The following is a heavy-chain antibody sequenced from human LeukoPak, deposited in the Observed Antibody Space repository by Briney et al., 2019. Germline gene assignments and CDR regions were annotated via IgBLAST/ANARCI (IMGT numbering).Heavy chain of an antibody. CDR2: ISYDGSNK. Sequence: GGSLRLSCAASGFTLSSYAMHWVRQAPGKGLEWVAVISYDGSNKYYADSVKGRFTISRDNSKNTLYLQMNSLRAEDTAVYYCARLYSSGYDYWGQGTLVTVSS. CDR3: ARLYSSGYDY. D-gene: IGHD6-19*01. CDR1: GFTLSSYA. J-gene: IGHJ4*02. V-gene: IGHV3-30*04.